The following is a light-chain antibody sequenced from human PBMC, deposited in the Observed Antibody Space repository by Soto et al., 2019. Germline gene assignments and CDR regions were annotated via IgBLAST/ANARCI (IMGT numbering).Light chain of an antibody. CDR1: QSISSNS. Sequence: DIVMTQSPATLSVSPWGRATLSCRASQSISSNSLAWYQQKPGQAPRLFIYGASSRATGIPDRFIGSGSGTHFTLTIRRLEPEDLALYYCQKYGSSPRIRVGNGTRLAI. V-gene: IGKV3-20*01. CDR2: GAS. J-gene: IGKJ5*01. CDR3: QKYGSSPRIR.